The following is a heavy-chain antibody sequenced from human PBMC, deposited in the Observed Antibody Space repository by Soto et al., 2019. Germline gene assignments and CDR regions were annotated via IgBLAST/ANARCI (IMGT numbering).Heavy chain of an antibody. CDR2: ISGSGGST. Sequence: EVQLLESGGGLVQPGGSLRLSCAASGFTFSSYAMSWVRQAPGKGLEWVSAISGSGGSTYYADSVKGRFTISRDNSKNTLYLQMNSLRAEDTAVYYCAKTPRIAVAGIAPLDYWGQGTLVTVSS. V-gene: IGHV3-23*01. J-gene: IGHJ4*02. D-gene: IGHD6-19*01. CDR3: AKTPRIAVAGIAPLDY. CDR1: GFTFSSYA.